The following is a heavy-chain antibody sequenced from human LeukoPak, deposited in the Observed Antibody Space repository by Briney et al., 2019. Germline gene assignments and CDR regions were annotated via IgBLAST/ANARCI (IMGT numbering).Heavy chain of an antibody. CDR3: ARSRGAGPGAYFDY. CDR1: GFTFSDEY. D-gene: IGHD6-19*01. J-gene: IGHJ4*02. CDR2: ISNSGSYT. V-gene: IGHV3-11*03. Sequence: GGALRLSCAASGFTFSDEYMSWIRQAPGKGLEWVSYISNSGSYTNYADSVKGRFTISRDNAKNSLYLQMNSLRAEDTAVYYCARSRGAGPGAYFDYWGQGALITVSS.